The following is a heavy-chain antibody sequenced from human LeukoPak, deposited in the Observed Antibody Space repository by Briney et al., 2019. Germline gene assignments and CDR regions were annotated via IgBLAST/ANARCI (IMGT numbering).Heavy chain of an antibody. CDR1: GGSISSYY. CDR2: IYYSGST. D-gene: IGHD2-2*01. CDR3: AREEGDIVVVPAATGWFDP. Sequence: KPSETLSLTCTVSGGSISSYYWSWIRQPPGKGLEWIGYIYYSGSTNYNPSLKSRVTISVDTSKNQFSLKLSSVTAADTAVYYCAREEGDIVVVPAATGWFDPWGQGTLVTVSS. J-gene: IGHJ5*02. V-gene: IGHV4-59*01.